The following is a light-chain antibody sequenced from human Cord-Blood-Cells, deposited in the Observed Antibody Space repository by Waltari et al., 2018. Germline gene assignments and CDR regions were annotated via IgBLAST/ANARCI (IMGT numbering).Light chain of an antibody. Sequence: QSALTQPASVSGSPGQSITISCTGTSSDVGGYNYVSWYQQHPGKAPKLMIYDGSNRPSGVSNRFPGSKSGNTASLTISGLQAEDEADYYCSSYTSSSTYVFGTGTKVTVL. V-gene: IGLV2-14*03. J-gene: IGLJ1*01. CDR2: DGS. CDR3: SSYTSSSTYV. CDR1: SSDVGGYNY.